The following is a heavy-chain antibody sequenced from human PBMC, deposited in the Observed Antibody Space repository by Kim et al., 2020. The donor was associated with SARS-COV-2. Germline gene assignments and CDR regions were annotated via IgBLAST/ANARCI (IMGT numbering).Heavy chain of an antibody. CDR3: ARAQGDCSSTSCYNLYY. J-gene: IGHJ6*01. Sequence: GGSLRLSCAASGFTFSSYAMHWVRQAPGKGLEWVAVISYDGSNKYYADSVKGRFTISRDNSKNTLYLQMNSLRAEDTAVYYCARAQGDCSSTSCYNLYY. D-gene: IGHD2-2*02. V-gene: IGHV3-30*04. CDR1: GFTFSSYA. CDR2: ISYDGSNK.